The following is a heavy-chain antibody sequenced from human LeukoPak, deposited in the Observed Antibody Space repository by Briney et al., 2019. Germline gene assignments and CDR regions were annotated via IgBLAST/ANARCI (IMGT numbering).Heavy chain of an antibody. V-gene: IGHV4-61*02. D-gene: IGHD2-2*01. CDR2: IYTSGST. CDR1: GDSGSSGTYY. CDR3: ASHCTSTDCYAYDALDI. J-gene: IGHJ3*02. Sequence: PSETLSLTCSVSGDSGSSGTYYWSWIRHPAGKGLEWIGRIYTSGSTNYNPSLKSRVTISVDLSKNQVSLKMRSVTAADTAVYYCASHCTSTDCYAYDALDIWGPGTRVTISS.